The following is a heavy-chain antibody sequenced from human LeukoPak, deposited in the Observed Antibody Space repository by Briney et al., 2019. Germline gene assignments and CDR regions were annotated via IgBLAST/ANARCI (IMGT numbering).Heavy chain of an antibody. Sequence: GGSLRLSCAASGFTFSSYGMHWVRQAPGKGLEWVAVIWYDGSNKYCADSVKGRFTISRDKPKNKMYLQMNSLRHNDTATYYCAKAGGADKYGMDVWGQGTTVIVSS. V-gene: IGHV3-33*03. D-gene: IGHD2-15*01. CDR1: GFTFSSYG. CDR2: IWYDGSNK. CDR3: AKAGGADKYGMDV. J-gene: IGHJ6*02.